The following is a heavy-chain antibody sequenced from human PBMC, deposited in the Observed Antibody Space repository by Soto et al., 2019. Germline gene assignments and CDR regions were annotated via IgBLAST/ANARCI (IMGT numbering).Heavy chain of an antibody. CDR3: AKDNLGSEVRVGWYFDL. Sequence: EVQLLESGGGLVQPGGSLRLSCAASGFTFSRYAMTWVRQAPGRGLEWVSAIRPSGVNTYYADSVKGRFTISRDDSKDTLYLQMNSLRADDTAVYYCAKDNLGSEVRVGWYFDLWGRGTLVTVSS. V-gene: IGHV3-23*01. J-gene: IGHJ2*01. CDR2: IRPSGVNT. CDR1: GFTFSRYA. D-gene: IGHD1-26*01.